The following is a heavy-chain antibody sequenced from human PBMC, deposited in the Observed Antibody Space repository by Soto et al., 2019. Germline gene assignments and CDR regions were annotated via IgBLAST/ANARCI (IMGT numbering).Heavy chain of an antibody. D-gene: IGHD1-26*01. CDR3: ARPVYSGNFFANAARFDP. CDR1: GGSIRSHGYY. Sequence: QLRLPESGPGLVKPSDTLALTCSVSGGSIRSHGYYWAWIRQPPGKGLEWIGSMYYSGTTYYNPSRKRRVTHSIDSSKNQCSLKGKSVTAADTAVYYCARPVYSGNFFANAARFDPWGQGTLVTVSS. V-gene: IGHV4-39*01. CDR2: MYYSGTT. J-gene: IGHJ5*02.